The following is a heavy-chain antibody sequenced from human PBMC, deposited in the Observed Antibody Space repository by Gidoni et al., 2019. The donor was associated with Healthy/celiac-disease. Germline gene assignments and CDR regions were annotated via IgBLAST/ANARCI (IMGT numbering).Heavy chain of an antibody. CDR2: INPNSGGK. CDR1: GYTVTGYY. Sequence: QVQLVQSGAEVKKPGASVKVSCKASGYTVTGYYMHWVRQAPGQGLEWMGWINPNSGGKNYAQKFQGWVTMTRDTSISTAYMELSRLRSDDTAVYYCARDESGSYLDYWGQGTLVTVSS. D-gene: IGHD1-26*01. CDR3: ARDESGSYLDY. V-gene: IGHV1-2*04. J-gene: IGHJ4*02.